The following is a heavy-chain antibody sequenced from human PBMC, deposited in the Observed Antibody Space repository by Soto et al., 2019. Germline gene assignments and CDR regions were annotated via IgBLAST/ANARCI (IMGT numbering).Heavy chain of an antibody. J-gene: IGHJ6*02. CDR1: GDSINSADYY. CDR3: AGVAPRKLTFPFYGVDV. Sequence: QVQLRESGPGLVKPSQTLSLTCTVSGDSINSADYYWSWIHQPPGKGLERIGYIYFSGSTFYNPSLKSRLTVSLATSKNQFSLKLSSLTAADTAVYYCAGVAPRKLTFPFYGVDVWGQGTTVTVSS. CDR2: IYFSGST. V-gene: IGHV4-30-4*01. D-gene: IGHD3-16*01.